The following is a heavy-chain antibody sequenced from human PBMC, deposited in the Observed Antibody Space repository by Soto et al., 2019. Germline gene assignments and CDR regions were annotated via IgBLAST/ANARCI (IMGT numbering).Heavy chain of an antibody. D-gene: IGHD6-6*01. Sequence: GGSLRLSCAASGFTFSNAWMSWVRQAPGKGLEWVSSISSSSSYIYYADSVKGRFTISRDNAKNSLYLQMNSLRAEDTAVYYCARPSRGSSSSSFDDWGQRTLVTVSS. V-gene: IGHV3-21*01. J-gene: IGHJ4*02. CDR3: ARPSRGSSSSSFDD. CDR1: GFTFSNAW. CDR2: ISSSSSYI.